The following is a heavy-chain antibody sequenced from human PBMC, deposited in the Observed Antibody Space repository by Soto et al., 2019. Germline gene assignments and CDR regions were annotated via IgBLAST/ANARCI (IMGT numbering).Heavy chain of an antibody. CDR2: IWYDGSNK. CDR1: GFTFSSYG. D-gene: IGHD3-22*01. V-gene: IGHV3-33*01. Sequence: QVQLVESGGGVVQPGRSLRLSCAASGFTFSSYGMHWVRQAPGKGLEWVAGIWYDGSNKYYADSVKGRFTISRDNSKNTLYPQMNSLRAEDTAVYYCARERVPYYDSSGSYYFDYWGQGTLVTVSS. J-gene: IGHJ4*02. CDR3: ARERVPYYDSSGSYYFDY.